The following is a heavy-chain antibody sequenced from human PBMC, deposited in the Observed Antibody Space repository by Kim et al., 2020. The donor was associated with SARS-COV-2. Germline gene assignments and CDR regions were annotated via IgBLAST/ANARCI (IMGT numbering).Heavy chain of an antibody. CDR1: GGTFSSYA. CDR3: ARDSPETGTLPYNYYYYMDV. V-gene: IGHV1-69*04. D-gene: IGHD1-7*01. J-gene: IGHJ6*03. Sequence: SVKVSCKASGGTFSSYAISWVRQAPGQGLEWMGRIIPIFGIANYAQKFQGRVTITADKSTSTAYMELSSLRSEDTAVYYCARDSPETGTLPYNYYYYMDVWGKGTTVTVSS. CDR2: IIPIFGIA.